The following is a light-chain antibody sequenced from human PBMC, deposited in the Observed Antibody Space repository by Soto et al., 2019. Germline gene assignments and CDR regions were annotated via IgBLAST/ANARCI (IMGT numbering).Light chain of an antibody. V-gene: IGKV3-20*01. J-gene: IGKJ3*01. Sequence: EIVLTQSPGTLSFSPGERATLTCRASQSVSSSYLAWFQQKPGQAPRLLIYGASSRATGIPDRFSGSGSGTDFTLTISRLEPEDFAVYYCQQYGNAPFTVGPATKVDIK. CDR3: QQYGNAPFT. CDR1: QSVSSSY. CDR2: GAS.